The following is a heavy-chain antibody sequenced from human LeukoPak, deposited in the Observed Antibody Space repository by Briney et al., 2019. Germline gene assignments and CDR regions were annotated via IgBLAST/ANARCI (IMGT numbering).Heavy chain of an antibody. CDR1: GFTFDDYA. CDR2: ITGDSRTT. J-gene: IGHJ3*02. Sequence: GGSLRLSCAASGFTFDDYAMHWVRQAPGKGLEWVSLITGDSRTTNFVDSVKGRFTISRDNSKNSLYLQMNSLRTDDTALYYCARATATAAFIIWGQGTMVTVSS. D-gene: IGHD5-18*01. CDR3: ARATATAAFII. V-gene: IGHV3-43*02.